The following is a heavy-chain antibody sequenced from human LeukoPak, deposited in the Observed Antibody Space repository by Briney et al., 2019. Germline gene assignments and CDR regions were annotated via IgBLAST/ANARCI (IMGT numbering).Heavy chain of an antibody. J-gene: IGHJ6*03. CDR2: IYTSGST. Sequence: PSETLSLTCAVYGGSFSSYYWSWIRQPAGKGLEWIGRIYTSGSTNYNPSLKSRVTMSVDTSKNQFSLKLSSVTAADTAVYYCAREIGVPRPKPLNYMDVWGKGTTVTVSS. V-gene: IGHV4-4*07. CDR3: AREIGVPRPKPLNYMDV. CDR1: GGSFSSYY. D-gene: IGHD1-14*01.